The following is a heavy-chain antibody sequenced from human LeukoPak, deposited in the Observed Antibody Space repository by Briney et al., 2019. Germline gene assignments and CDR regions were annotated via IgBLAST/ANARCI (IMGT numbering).Heavy chain of an antibody. D-gene: IGHD5-18*01. J-gene: IGHJ6*03. V-gene: IGHV4-59*01. CDR1: GGSISSYY. CDR3: ARGTHPDSYGYDAYYYYYYMDV. CDR2: IYYSGST. Sequence: SETLSLTCTVSGGSISSYYWSWIRQPPGKGLEWTGYIYYSGSTNYNPSLKSRVTISVDTSKNQFSLKLSSVTAADTAVYYCARGTHPDSYGYDAYYYYYYMDVWGKGTTVTISS.